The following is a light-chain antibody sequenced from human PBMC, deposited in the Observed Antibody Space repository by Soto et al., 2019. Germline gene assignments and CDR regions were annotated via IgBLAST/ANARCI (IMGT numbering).Light chain of an antibody. Sequence: EIEMTQSPGILCVSPGERDTLXCRASQSVSSKFRWYQQTTGKAPRLLICGASTRATGSPARFSGRGFGTEFTRTISSRQSEDFAVYYGQQYHTWPRTFGQGTKVDI. CDR2: GAS. CDR3: QQYHTWPRT. CDR1: QSVSSK. J-gene: IGKJ1*01. V-gene: IGKV3-15*01.